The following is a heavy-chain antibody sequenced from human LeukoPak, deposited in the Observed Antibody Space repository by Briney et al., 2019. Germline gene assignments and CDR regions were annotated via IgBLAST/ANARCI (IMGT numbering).Heavy chain of an antibody. CDR2: ISGSGGST. J-gene: IGHJ4*02. D-gene: IGHD3-10*01. CDR3: AKMRSYYGSGSPYYFDY. Sequence: GGSLRLSCAASGFTFSSYAMSWVRQAPGKGLEWVSAISGSGGSTYYADSVKGRFTISRDNSKNTLYLQMNSLRAEDTAVYYCAKMRSYYGSGSPYYFDYWGRGTLVTVSS. CDR1: GFTFSSYA. V-gene: IGHV3-23*01.